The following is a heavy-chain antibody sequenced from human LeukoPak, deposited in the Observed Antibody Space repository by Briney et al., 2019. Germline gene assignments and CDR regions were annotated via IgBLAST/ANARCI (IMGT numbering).Heavy chain of an antibody. V-gene: IGHV3-48*03. CDR2: ISSSGSTI. CDR1: GFTFSSYE. D-gene: IGHD3-22*01. Sequence: PGGSLRLSCAASGFTFSSYEMSWVRQAPGKGLEWVSYISSSGSTIYYADSVKGQFTISRDNAKNSLYLQMNSLRAEDTAVYYCARDLGYYYDSSGHVWGQGTLVTVSS. J-gene: IGHJ4*02. CDR3: ARDLGYYYDSSGHV.